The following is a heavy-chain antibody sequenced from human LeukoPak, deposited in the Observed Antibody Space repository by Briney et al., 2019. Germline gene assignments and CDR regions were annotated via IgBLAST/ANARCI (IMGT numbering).Heavy chain of an antibody. CDR3: ARVSPLEDYASSGYYYGYYYFDY. CDR2: IYYSGST. D-gene: IGHD3-22*01. CDR1: GGSISSYY. J-gene: IGHJ4*02. Sequence: SETLSLTCTVSGGSISSYYWSWIRQPPGKGLEWIGYIYYSGSTNYNPSLKSRVTISIDTSKNQFSLKLSSVTAADTAVYYCARVSPLEDYASSGYYYGYYYFDYWGQGTLVTVSS. V-gene: IGHV4-59*12.